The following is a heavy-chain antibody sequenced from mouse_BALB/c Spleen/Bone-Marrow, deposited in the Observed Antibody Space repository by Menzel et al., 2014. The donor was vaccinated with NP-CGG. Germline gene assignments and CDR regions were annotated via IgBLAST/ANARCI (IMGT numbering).Heavy chain of an antibody. V-gene: IGHV14-3*02. CDR3: ARIGYLY. CDR2: IDPANGNT. CDR1: GFNIKDTY. J-gene: IGHJ3*01. D-gene: IGHD2-2*01. Sequence: EVKVVDSGAELVKPGASVKLSCTASGFNIKDTYMHWVKQRPEQGLEWIGRIDPANGNTKYDPKFQGKATITADTSSNTAYLQLSSLTSEDTAVYYCARIGYLYWGQGTLVTVSA.